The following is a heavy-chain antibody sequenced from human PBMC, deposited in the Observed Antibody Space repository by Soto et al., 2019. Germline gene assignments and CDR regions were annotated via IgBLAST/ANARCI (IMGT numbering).Heavy chain of an antibody. D-gene: IGHD4-17*01. J-gene: IGHJ4*02. CDR1: GFTFSNYA. V-gene: IGHV3-23*01. CDR2: ISGSRNDGIT. Sequence: PVGSLRLSCVASGFTFSNYAMNWVRQAPGKGLELVSFISGSRNDGITKYVDSVKGRFTISRDNSKNTLYLQMNSLRAEDTAVYYCAKDPTDYGDNYWGQGTLVTVSS. CDR3: AKDPTDYGDNY.